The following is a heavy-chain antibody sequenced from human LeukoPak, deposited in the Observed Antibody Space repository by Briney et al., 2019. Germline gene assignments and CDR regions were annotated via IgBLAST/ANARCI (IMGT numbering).Heavy chain of an antibody. CDR3: ARAAAPFDY. J-gene: IGHJ4*02. CDR2: LHSGGIT. V-gene: IGHV3-66*01. CDR1: GFTVSSNY. D-gene: IGHD6-13*01. Sequence: GGSLRLSCAASGFTVSSNYMSWVRQAPGKGLEWVSVLHSGGITYYADSVKGRFTSSRDNSKNTVYLQMNNVRVEDTAVYYCARAAAPFDYWGQGTLVTVSS.